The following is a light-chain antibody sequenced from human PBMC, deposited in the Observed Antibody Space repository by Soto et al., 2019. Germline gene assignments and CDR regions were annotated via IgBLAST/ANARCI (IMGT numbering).Light chain of an antibody. Sequence: EIVMTQSPATLSVSPGERATLSCRASQSISRNLAWYRQKPGQAPRLLIYDASTRATGIPARFSGSGSGTEFTLTISSLQSEDFAIYYCQQYNEWAYTFGQGTKLEIK. CDR3: QQYNEWAYT. CDR2: DAS. J-gene: IGKJ2*01. V-gene: IGKV3-15*01. CDR1: QSISRN.